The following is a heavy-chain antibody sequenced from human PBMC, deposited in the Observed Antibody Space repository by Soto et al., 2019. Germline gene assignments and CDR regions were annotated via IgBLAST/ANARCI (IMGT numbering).Heavy chain of an antibody. CDR1: GVSFSGYY. V-gene: IGHV4-34*01. CDR2: INHSGST. CDR3: ARGSGSGSYYGMDV. J-gene: IGHJ6*02. D-gene: IGHD3-10*01. Sequence: SETLSLTCAVYGVSFSGYYWSWIRQPPGKGLEWIGEINHSGSTNYNPSLKSRVTISVDTSKNQFSLKLSSVTAADTAVYYCARGSGSGSYYGMDVWGQGTTVTVSS.